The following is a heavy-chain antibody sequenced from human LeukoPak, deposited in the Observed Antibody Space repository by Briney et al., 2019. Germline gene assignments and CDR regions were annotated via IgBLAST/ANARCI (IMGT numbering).Heavy chain of an antibody. CDR1: GFTFSGYS. Sequence: PGGSPRLSCAASGFTFSGYSTNWVRQAPGKGLEWVSIISSDSSHIYDADSAKGRFTISRDNAKNSLYLQMNSLRPEDTAVYYCVRGATAVTRHLDYWGQGTLVTVSS. D-gene: IGHD4-23*01. CDR3: VRGATAVTRHLDY. J-gene: IGHJ4*02. V-gene: IGHV3-21*01. CDR2: ISSDSSHI.